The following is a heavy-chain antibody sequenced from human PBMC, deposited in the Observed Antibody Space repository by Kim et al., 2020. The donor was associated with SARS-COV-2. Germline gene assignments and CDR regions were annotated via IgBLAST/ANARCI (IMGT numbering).Heavy chain of an antibody. V-gene: IGHV3-30*01. J-gene: IGHJ5*02. CDR3: ARDLSRITGTFYL. Sequence: ADSVKGRFTISRDNSKNTLYLQMNSLRAEDTAVYYCARDLSRITGTFYLWGQGTLVTVSS. D-gene: IGHD1-7*01.